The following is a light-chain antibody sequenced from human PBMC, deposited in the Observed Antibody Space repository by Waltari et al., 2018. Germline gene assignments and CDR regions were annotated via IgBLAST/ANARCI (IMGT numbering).Light chain of an antibody. V-gene: IGLV1-40*01. CDR3: QSYDSSLSGWRV. CDR1: SSKNGADYD. J-gene: IGLJ1*01. CDR2: DTT. Sequence: QSVLTQPPSVSGAPGPRVTISCTGGSSKNGADYDVPWYQHLPGTAPKLLIFDTTNRPSGVPNRFSGSKSGTSAFLAITGLQPEDEADYYCQSYDSSLSGWRVFGTGTKVTVL.